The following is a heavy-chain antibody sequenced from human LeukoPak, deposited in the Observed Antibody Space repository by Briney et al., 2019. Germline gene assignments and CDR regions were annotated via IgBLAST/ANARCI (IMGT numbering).Heavy chain of an antibody. J-gene: IGHJ5*02. CDR3: ARDTVNGPFVISLDL. D-gene: IGHD2-8*01. CDR2: INSGGNTK. V-gene: IGHV3-48*03. Sequence: PGGSLRLSCAASGFTFSSDEMNWVRQAPGKGPEWVSHINSGGNTKYYADSVRGRFTMSRDNARSILYLQMNSLRDEDTGLYYCARDTVNGPFVISLDLWGQGALVTVSS. CDR1: GFTFSSDE.